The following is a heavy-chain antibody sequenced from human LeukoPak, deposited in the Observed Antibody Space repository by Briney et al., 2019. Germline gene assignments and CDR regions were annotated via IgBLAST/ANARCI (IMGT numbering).Heavy chain of an antibody. D-gene: IGHD4-17*01. V-gene: IGHV3-23*01. Sequence: GGSLRLSCAASGFTFSSYAMSWVRQAPGKGLEWVSGSGGSTSYADSVQGRFTISRDNSKDTLYLQMSRLRAEDTAVYYCAKGQSTAGRYYFDYWGQGTLVTVSS. CDR3: AKGQSTAGRYYFDY. CDR2: SGGST. CDR1: GFTFSSYA. J-gene: IGHJ4*02.